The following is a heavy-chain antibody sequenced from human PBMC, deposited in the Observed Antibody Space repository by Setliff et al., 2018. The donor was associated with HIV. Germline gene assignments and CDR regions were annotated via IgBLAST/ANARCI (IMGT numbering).Heavy chain of an antibody. Sequence: GGSLRLSCAASGFTFSTYAMTWVRQAPGKGLEWVAFIRLDGSDKFYADSVKGRFTISRDNSKNTLFLQMTSLRAEDTAVYYCARGPQYNFWGGYLGLWGRGTLVTVSS. CDR2: IRLDGSDK. CDR3: ARGPQYNFWGGYLGL. CDR1: GFTFSTYA. J-gene: IGHJ4*02. V-gene: IGHV3-30*02. D-gene: IGHD3-3*01.